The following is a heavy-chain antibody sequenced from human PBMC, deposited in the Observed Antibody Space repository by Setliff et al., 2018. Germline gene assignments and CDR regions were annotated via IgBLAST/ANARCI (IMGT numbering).Heavy chain of an antibody. V-gene: IGHV4-4*07. D-gene: IGHD6-19*01. J-gene: IGHJ6*02. CDR2: MIVSGGA. CDR1: GCSVTESF. CDR3: ARGPDLTAVGATYFYGMDV. Sequence: SETLSLTCTVSGCSVTESFWSWIRQPAGRGLAWIGRMIVSGGADYNPSLKSRVTMSVDSPNNKFSLNLSSVSAADTAVYYCARGPDLTAVGATYFYGMDVWGQGATVTVSS.